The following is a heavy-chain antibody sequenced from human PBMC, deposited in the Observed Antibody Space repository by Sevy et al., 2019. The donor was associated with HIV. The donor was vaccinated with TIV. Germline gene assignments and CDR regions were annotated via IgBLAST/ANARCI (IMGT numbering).Heavy chain of an antibody. Sequence: GGSLRLSCAASGFTFSRNGMHWVRQAPGKGLEWVAVISYDGSNKYYADSVKGRFTISRDNSKNTLYLQMNSLRAEDTAVHYCAKGITIFGVVDYFDYWGQGTLVTVSS. V-gene: IGHV3-30*18. D-gene: IGHD3-3*01. J-gene: IGHJ4*02. CDR2: ISYDGSNK. CDR3: AKGITIFGVVDYFDY. CDR1: GFTFSRNG.